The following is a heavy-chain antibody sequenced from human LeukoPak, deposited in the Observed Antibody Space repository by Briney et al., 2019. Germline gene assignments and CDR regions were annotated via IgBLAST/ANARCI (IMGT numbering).Heavy chain of an antibody. CDR1: GYTFTGYY. Sequence: ASVKVSCKASGYTFTGYYMHWVRQAPGQGLEWMGWINPNSGGTNNAQKFQGRVTMTRDTSISTAFMELSRLRSDDTAVYYCVKGPHNADPFDYWGQGTLVTVSS. CDR3: VKGPHNADPFDY. J-gene: IGHJ4*02. V-gene: IGHV1-2*02. D-gene: IGHD2-8*01. CDR2: INPNSGGT.